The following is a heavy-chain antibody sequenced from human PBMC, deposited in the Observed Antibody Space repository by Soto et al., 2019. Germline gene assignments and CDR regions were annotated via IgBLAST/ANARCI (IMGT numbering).Heavy chain of an antibody. CDR1: GDSITRTSYF. V-gene: IGHV4-39*01. J-gene: IGHJ4*02. D-gene: IGHD1-1*01. CDR3: ARHAQLELDGY. CDR2: IYYGGST. Sequence: QLQLQESGPELVKPSETLSVTCTVSGDSITRTSYFWGWIRQPPGRGLEWIGSIYYGGSTYYNPSLKSRVTISVDTSKNLFSLKLNSVTATDTAVYYCARHAQLELDGYWGQGTLVIVSP.